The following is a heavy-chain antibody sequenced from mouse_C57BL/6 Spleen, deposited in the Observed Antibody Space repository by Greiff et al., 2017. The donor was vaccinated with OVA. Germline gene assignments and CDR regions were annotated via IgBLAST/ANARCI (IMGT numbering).Heavy chain of an antibody. J-gene: IGHJ4*01. CDR1: GYTFTDYN. D-gene: IGHD2-5*01. Sequence: VQLQQSGPELVKPGASVKIPCKASGYTFTDYNMDWVKQSHGKSLEWIGDINPNNGGTIYNQKFKGKATLTVDKSSSTAYMELRSLTSEDTAVYYCARTPYSNLLYYAMDYWGQGTSVTVSS. V-gene: IGHV1-18*01. CDR3: ARTPYSNLLYYAMDY. CDR2: INPNNGGT.